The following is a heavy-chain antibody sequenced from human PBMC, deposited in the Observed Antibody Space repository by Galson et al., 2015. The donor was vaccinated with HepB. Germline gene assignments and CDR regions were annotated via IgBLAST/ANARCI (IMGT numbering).Heavy chain of an antibody. Sequence: SLRLSCAASGFTFSSYTMSWVRQAPGKGLEWVSATSGSGGSTYYADSVKGRFTISRDNSKNTLYLQMNSLRAEDTAVYYCAKVYRITIFGVVWGYFDYWGQGTLVTVSS. CDR2: TSGSGGST. D-gene: IGHD3-3*01. J-gene: IGHJ4*02. CDR1: GFTFSSYT. V-gene: IGHV3-23*01. CDR3: AKVYRITIFGVVWGYFDY.